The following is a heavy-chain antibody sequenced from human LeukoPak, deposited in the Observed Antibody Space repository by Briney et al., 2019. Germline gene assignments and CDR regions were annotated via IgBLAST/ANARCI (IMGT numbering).Heavy chain of an antibody. D-gene: IGHD2-8*01. Sequence: SGPTLVKPTEPLTLTCTVSGFSLSNAIMGVSWIRQTSGKALEWLAHIFSNDEKSYSTSLKSRLTISKDTSKSQVVLTMTNMDPVDTATYHCARLVFYSYYYMDVWGKGTTVPVSS. CDR3: ARLVFYSYYYMDV. J-gene: IGHJ6*03. V-gene: IGHV2-26*01. CDR1: GFSLSNAIMG. CDR2: IFSNDEK.